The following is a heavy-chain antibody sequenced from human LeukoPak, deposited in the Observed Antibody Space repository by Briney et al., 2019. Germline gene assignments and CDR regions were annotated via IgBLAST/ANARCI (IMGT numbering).Heavy chain of an antibody. CDR2: TYYSGST. V-gene: IGHV4-59*08. D-gene: IGHD5-12*01. CDR3: ARLGSGYDPSEPEFDY. J-gene: IGHJ4*02. Sequence: SETLSLTCAVSGGSISSYYWSWIRQPPGKGLEWIGYTYYSGSTNYNPSLKSRVTISVDTSKNQFSLKLSSVTAADTAVYYCARLGSGYDPSEPEFDYWGQGTLVTVSS. CDR1: GGSISSYY.